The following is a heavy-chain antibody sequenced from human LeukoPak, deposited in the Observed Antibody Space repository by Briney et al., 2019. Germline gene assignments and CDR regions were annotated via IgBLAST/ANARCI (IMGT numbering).Heavy chain of an antibody. CDR2: ISYDGSNK. J-gene: IGHJ4*02. D-gene: IGHD2-15*01. Sequence: PGGSLRLSCAASGFTFSSYAMHWVRQAPGKGLEWEAVISYDGSNKYYADSVKGRFTISRDNSKNTLYLQMNSLRAEDTAVYYCARVPVVAATEDYWGQGTLVTVSS. V-gene: IGHV3-30-3*01. CDR1: GFTFSSYA. CDR3: ARVPVVAATEDY.